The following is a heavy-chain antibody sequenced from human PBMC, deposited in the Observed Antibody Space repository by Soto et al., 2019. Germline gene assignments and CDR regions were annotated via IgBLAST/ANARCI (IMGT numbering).Heavy chain of an antibody. J-gene: IGHJ4*02. D-gene: IGHD3-22*01. CDR1: GFTFSSYG. Sequence: QVQLVESGGGVVQPGRSPRLSCAASGFTFSSYGMHWVRQAPGKGLEWVAVIWYDGSNKYYADSVKGRFTISRDNSKNTLYLQMNSLRAEDTAVYYCARDLHYYDSSGLFDYWGQGTLVTVSS. CDR3: ARDLHYYDSSGLFDY. V-gene: IGHV3-33*01. CDR2: IWYDGSNK.